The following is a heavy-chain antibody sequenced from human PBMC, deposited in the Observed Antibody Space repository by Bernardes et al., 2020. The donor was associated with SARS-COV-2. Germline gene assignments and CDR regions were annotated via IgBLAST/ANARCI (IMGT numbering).Heavy chain of an antibody. D-gene: IGHD3-10*01. CDR2: IKQDGSEK. J-gene: IGHJ6*02. Sequence: VGSLRLSCAASGFTFSSYWMSWVRQAPGKGLEWVANIKQDGSEKYYVDSVKGRFTISRDNAKNSLYLQMNSLRAEDTAVYYCARVPPYYYGSGSYPGGGMDVWGQGTTVTVSS. CDR1: GFTFSSYW. V-gene: IGHV3-7*01. CDR3: ARVPPYYYGSGSYPGGGMDV.